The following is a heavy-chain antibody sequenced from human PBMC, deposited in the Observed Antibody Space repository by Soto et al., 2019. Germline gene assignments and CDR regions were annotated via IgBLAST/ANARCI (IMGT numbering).Heavy chain of an antibody. CDR3: ARGPGGFGDFSLDY. CDR2: IYSGGSP. CDR1: GGSISRYY. D-gene: IGHD3-10*01. J-gene: IGHJ4*02. V-gene: IGHV4-4*07. Sequence: QVQLQYPGPGLVTPSETLSLSCGVSGGSISRYYWSWIRQAAGKGLEWFGRIYSGGSPNYNTCLERRGTMSVDTSKNKFSLKLSSVTAADTAVYYCARGPGGFGDFSLDYWGQGTLVTVSS.